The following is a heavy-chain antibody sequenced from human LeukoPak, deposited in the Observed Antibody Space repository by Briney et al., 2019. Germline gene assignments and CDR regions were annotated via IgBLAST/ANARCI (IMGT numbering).Heavy chain of an antibody. V-gene: IGHV3-49*04. Sequence: GGSLRLSCTASGFTFGDYAVSWVRQAPGKGLEWVGFIRSEPFGGTTEYAASVEGRFAVPRDDSKSIAYLQMNSLKTEDTAVYYCTRDLYDYVWGSYFAFDIWGQGTMVTVSS. D-gene: IGHD3-16*01. CDR3: TRDLYDYVWGSYFAFDI. J-gene: IGHJ3*02. CDR2: IRSEPFGGTT. CDR1: GFTFGDYA.